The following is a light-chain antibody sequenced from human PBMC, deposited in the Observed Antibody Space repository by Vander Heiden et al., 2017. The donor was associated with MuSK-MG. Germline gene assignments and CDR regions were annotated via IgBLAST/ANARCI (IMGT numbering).Light chain of an antibody. CDR2: AAS. Sequence: DIQMTQSPSSLSASVGDRVTITCRASQSISSYLNWYKQKPGKAPKLLIYAASSLQRGVPSRFSGSGYGKDFTLTISSRQPEDFASYYCQQTDSNPPVTFGHGTKVDIK. J-gene: IGKJ3*01. CDR1: QSISSY. V-gene: IGKV1-39*01. CDR3: QQTDSNPPVT.